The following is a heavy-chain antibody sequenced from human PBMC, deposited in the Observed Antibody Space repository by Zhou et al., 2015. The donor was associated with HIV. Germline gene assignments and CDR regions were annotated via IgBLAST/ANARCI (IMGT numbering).Heavy chain of an antibody. D-gene: IGHD4-17*01. CDR1: GAPFNTFA. J-gene: IGHJ1*01. V-gene: IGHV1-69*06. CDR3: ARGFSHGDHEVFFKE. Sequence: QVQLVQSGAEVKKPGSSVKVSCKTYGAPFNTFALNWVRQAPGQGPEWMGTLTPMFTRADYSRKFTGSRVTMTADMSTDTGYMELSGLRFEDTAVYYCARGFSHGDHEVFFKEWGRGTLVTVSS. CDR2: LTPMFTRA.